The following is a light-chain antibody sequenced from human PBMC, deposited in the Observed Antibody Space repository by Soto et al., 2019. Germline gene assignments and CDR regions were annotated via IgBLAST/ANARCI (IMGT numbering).Light chain of an antibody. CDR2: EVT. V-gene: IGLV2-14*01. CDR1: SSDVGGYNF. J-gene: IGLJ3*02. CDR3: SSYTRQNTPL. Sequence: QSALTQPASVSGSPGQSITISCTGTSSDVGGYNFVSWYQQHPGKAPKLMIYEVTNRPSGVSSRFSGSKSGNTASLTISGLQTEDEADYFCSSYTRQNTPLFGGGTKLTVL.